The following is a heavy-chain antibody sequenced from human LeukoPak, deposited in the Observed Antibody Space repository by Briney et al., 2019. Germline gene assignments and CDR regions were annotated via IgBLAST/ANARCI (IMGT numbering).Heavy chain of an antibody. Sequence: ASVKVSCEASGGTFSSYAISWVRQAPGQGLEWMGGIIPIFGTANYAQKFQGRVTMTRDTSTSTVYMELSSLRSEDTAVYYCARAHYYGMDVWGQGTTVTVSS. CDR1: GGTFSSYA. CDR2: IIPIFGTA. V-gene: IGHV1-69*05. CDR3: ARAHYYGMDV. J-gene: IGHJ6*02.